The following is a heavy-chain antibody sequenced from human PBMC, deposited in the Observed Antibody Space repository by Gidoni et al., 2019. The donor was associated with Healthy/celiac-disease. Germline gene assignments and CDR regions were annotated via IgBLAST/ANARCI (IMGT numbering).Heavy chain of an antibody. Sequence: QVQLVESGGGVVQPGGSLRLSCAASGFTFSSYGMHWVRQAPGKGLEGVAFIRYDGSNKYYADSVKGRFTISRDNSKNTLYLQMNSLRAEDTAVYYCAKSPGDTAMVVLDYWGQGTLVTVSS. D-gene: IGHD5-18*01. CDR1: GFTFSSYG. CDR2: IRYDGSNK. J-gene: IGHJ4*02. V-gene: IGHV3-30*02. CDR3: AKSPGDTAMVVLDY.